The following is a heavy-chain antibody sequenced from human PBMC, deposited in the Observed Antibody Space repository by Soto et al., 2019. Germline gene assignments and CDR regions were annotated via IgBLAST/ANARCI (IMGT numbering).Heavy chain of an antibody. J-gene: IGHJ4*02. CDR1: GGSMSTSTDY. CDR2: IYYRGST. D-gene: IGHD3-3*01. Sequence: TLSLTCTASGGSMSTSTDYLGWIRHRPLKGLEWIGGIYYRGSTYYNPSLKSRVTISVDTSKNQFSLKLSSVTAADTAVYYCASMYYDFWSGYHIDYWGQGILVTVSS. V-gene: IGHV4-39*01. CDR3: ASMYYDFWSGYHIDY.